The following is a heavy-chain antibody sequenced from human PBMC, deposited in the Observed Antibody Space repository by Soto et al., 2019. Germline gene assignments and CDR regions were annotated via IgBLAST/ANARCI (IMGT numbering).Heavy chain of an antibody. V-gene: IGHV3-66*01. D-gene: IGHD5-12*01. Sequence: GGSLRLSCAASGFPFNNAWINWVRQVPGKGLEWVSLIYSGGSTYYADSVKGRFTISRDNSKNTLYLQMNSLRAEDTAVYYCAREASTYSGYGGFDYWGQGTLVTVSS. CDR1: GFPFNNAW. CDR3: AREASTYSGYGGFDY. CDR2: IYSGGST. J-gene: IGHJ4*02.